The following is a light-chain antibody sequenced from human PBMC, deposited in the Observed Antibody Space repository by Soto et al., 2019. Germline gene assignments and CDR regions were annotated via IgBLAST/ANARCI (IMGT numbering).Light chain of an antibody. CDR2: GAS. V-gene: IGKV3-20*01. Sequence: ESMLTQSPGTLSLSPGERATLSCRASQSVSTRYLAWYQQKPRQAPRLLIYGASIRAAGIPDRFSGSGYGTDFTLTISRLEPEDFAVYYCHQFGRSPLAFTFGQGTKLEI. J-gene: IGKJ2*01. CDR3: HQFGRSPLAFT. CDR1: QSVSTRY.